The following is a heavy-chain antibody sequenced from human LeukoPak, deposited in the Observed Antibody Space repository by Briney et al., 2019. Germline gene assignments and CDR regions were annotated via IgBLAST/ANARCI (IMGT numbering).Heavy chain of an antibody. Sequence: GGSLRLSCVVSGFTFSSYSMNWVRQAPGKGLEWISYISSSSTTIYYADSVKGRFTISRDNAKNSLYLQMNSLKTEDTAVYYCTTEVLEGATDGTFDIWGQGTMVTVSS. D-gene: IGHD1-26*01. CDR1: GFTFSSYS. J-gene: IGHJ3*02. CDR2: ISSSSTTI. V-gene: IGHV3-48*01. CDR3: TTEVLEGATDGTFDI.